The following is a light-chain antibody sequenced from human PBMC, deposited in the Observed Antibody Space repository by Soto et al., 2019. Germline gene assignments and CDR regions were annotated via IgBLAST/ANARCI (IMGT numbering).Light chain of an antibody. V-gene: IGLV2-8*01. CDR1: SSDVGAYNY. Sequence: QSALTQPPSASGSPRKSVTISCTGTSSDVGAYNYVSWYQQYAGKAPKLVIYEVTKRPSGVPDRFSGSKSANTASLTVSGLQAEDEADYYCSSFASSNTWVFGGGTKLTVL. CDR3: SSFASSNTWV. CDR2: EVT. J-gene: IGLJ3*02.